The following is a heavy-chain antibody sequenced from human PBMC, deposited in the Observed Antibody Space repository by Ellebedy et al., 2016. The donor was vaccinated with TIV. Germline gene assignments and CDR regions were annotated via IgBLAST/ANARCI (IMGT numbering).Heavy chain of an antibody. CDR3: ARTDPWQPIDD. D-gene: IGHD2-21*02. V-gene: IGHV4-39*01. CDR2: VFYSRSP. J-gene: IGHJ4*02. CDR1: GGSVSSTRYY. Sequence: MPSESLSLTCSVSGGSVSSTRYYWAWIRQPQGMGLEYIGSVFYSRSPYSNPSFKSRVTLSEDTSKNQFSLNLRTVTAADTAVYYCARTDPWQPIDDWGQGILVSVSS.